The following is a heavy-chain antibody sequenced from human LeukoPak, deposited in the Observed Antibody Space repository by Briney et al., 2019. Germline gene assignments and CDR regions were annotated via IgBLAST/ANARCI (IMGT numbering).Heavy chain of an antibody. CDR1: GVSLNDYY. CDR2: INHSGYT. D-gene: IGHD4-17*01. CDR3: TKMTTGHDY. J-gene: IGHJ4*02. Sequence: SETLSLTCAVSGVSLNDYYWSCVRQTPGKGLEWIGEINHSGYTNDSPSLKSRVTLSIDTSRKQFSLNLRSVTVADTGIYYCTKMTTGHDYWGQGTLVTVSS. V-gene: IGHV4-34*01.